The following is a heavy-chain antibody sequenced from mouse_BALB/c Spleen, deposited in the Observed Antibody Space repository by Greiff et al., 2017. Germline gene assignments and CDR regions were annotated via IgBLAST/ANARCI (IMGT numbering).Heavy chain of an antibody. CDR1: GYTFTSYW. CDR3: TRERDYGNYVFDY. J-gene: IGHJ2*01. Sequence: LQQPGSELVRPGASVKLSCKASGYTFTSYWMHWVKQRHGQGLEWIGNIYPGSGSTNYDEKFKSKGTLTVDTSSSTAYMHLSSLTSEDSAVYYCTRERDYGNYVFDYWGQGTTHTVSS. D-gene: IGHD2-1*01. V-gene: IGHV1S22*01. CDR2: IYPGSGST.